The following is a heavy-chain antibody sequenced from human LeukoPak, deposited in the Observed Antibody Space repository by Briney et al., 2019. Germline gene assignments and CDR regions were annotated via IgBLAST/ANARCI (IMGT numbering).Heavy chain of an antibody. D-gene: IGHD1-14*01. J-gene: IGHJ4*02. CDR1: GGSISSSSYY. CDR2: IYYSGST. Sequence: PSETLSLTCTVSGGSISSSSYYWGWLRQPPGKGLEWIGSIYYSGSTYYNPSLKSRVTISVDTSKNQFSLKLSSVTAADTAVYYCARGSAGRDYWGQGTLVTVSS. CDR3: ARGSAGRDY. V-gene: IGHV4-39*01.